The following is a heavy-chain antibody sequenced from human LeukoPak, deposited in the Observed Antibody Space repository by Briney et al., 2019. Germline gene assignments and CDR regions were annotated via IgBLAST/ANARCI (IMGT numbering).Heavy chain of an antibody. CDR1: GFTFISYG. CDR2: IRHDGSNE. D-gene: IGHD3-10*01. Sequence: PGGSLRLSCVGSGFTFISYGMHWVRQAAGKGLEWVAFIRHDGSNEYYADSVKGRFTVSRDNSKNTLFLQMNSLRVEEMAVYYCAKEVHPYDSGTYYFDHWGRGTLVTVSS. CDR3: AKEVHPYDSGTYYFDH. V-gene: IGHV3-30*02. J-gene: IGHJ4*02.